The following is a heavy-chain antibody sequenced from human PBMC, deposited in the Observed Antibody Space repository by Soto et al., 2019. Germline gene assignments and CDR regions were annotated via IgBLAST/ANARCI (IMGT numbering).Heavy chain of an antibody. V-gene: IGHV3-33*01. CDR2: IWYDGSNK. Sequence: QVQLVESGGGVVQPGRSLRLSCAASGFTFSSYGMHWFRQSPGKGLEWVAVIWYDGSNKYYADSVKGRFTISRDNSKNTLYLQMNSLRADATAVYYLARDAGIGVNYYSYGMDVWGQGTTVSVSS. CDR1: GFTFSSYG. D-gene: IGHD3-10*01. CDR3: ARDAGIGVNYYSYGMDV. J-gene: IGHJ6*02.